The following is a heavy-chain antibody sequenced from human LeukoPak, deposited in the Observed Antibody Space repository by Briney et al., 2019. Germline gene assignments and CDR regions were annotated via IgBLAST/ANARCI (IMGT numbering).Heavy chain of an antibody. CDR2: ISYSGST. V-gene: IGHV4-39*01. CDR3: ARHTSGSSLDY. J-gene: IGHJ4*02. D-gene: IGHD2-2*01. Sequence: SETLSLTCSVSGGSISSSDNFWAWIRQPPGKGLEWIATISYSGSTQYNPSPKSRVTISVDTSKNLLSLKLNSVTATDTAVYYCARHTSGSSLDYWGQGSLVTVSS. CDR1: GGSISSSDNF.